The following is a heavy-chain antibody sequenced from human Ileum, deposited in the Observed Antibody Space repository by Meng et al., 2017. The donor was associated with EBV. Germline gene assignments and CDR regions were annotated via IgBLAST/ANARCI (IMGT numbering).Heavy chain of an antibody. J-gene: IGHJ4*02. CDR1: GYTFTSSS. CDR3: ARDKIAVAGITGDY. CDR2: ININTGNP. D-gene: IGHD6-19*01. V-gene: IGHV7-4-1*01. Sequence: QVRPWHSGSEFKKPGDSVKVSCQAAGYTFTSSSMNWVRHAPGQGLEWMGWININTGNPTYAQGFTGRFVFSLDTSVSTAYLQIDSLKAEDTAVYYCARDKIAVAGITGDYWGQGTLVTVSS.